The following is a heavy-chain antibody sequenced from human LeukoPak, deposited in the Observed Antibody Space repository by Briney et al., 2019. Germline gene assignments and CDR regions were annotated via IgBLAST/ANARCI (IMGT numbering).Heavy chain of an antibody. D-gene: IGHD3-22*01. Sequence: GGSLRLSCVASGFTFSHNGMHWVRQSPGKGLEWVAMIWFDGNNKYYSDSVKGRFTISRDNSKSTLYLQMNSLKDEDTAVYYCAKRGDYYDSRGYPYYFDYWGQGTLVTVSS. CDR3: AKRGDYYDSRGYPYYFDY. V-gene: IGHV3-33*06. CDR2: IWFDGNNK. CDR1: GFTFSHNG. J-gene: IGHJ4*02.